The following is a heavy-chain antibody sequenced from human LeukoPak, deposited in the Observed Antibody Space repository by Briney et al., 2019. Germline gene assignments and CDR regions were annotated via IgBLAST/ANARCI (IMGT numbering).Heavy chain of an antibody. J-gene: IGHJ6*02. CDR2: INHSGST. D-gene: IGHD6-13*01. CDR1: GGPFSGYY. V-gene: IGHV4-34*01. Sequence: SETLSITCAVYGGPFSGYYWSWIRQPPGKGLEWIGEINHSGSTNYNPSLKSRVTISVDTSKNQFSLKLSSVTAADTAVYYCARGGPYSSSWYGGYYYYGMDVWGQGTTVTVSS. CDR3: ARGGPYSSSWYGGYYYYGMDV.